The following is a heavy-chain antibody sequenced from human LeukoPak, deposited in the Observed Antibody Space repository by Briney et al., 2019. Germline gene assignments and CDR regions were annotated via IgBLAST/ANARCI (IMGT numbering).Heavy chain of an antibody. CDR1: GFTFSSYS. Sequence: GGSLRLSCAASGFTFSSYSMNWVRQAPGKGLEWVSYISSSSSTIYYAGSVKGRFTISRDNAKNSLYLQMNSLRDEDTAVYYCAREDSSYYDFWSGYPHMGYGMDVWGQGTTVTVSS. J-gene: IGHJ6*02. CDR3: AREDSSYYDFWSGYPHMGYGMDV. D-gene: IGHD3-3*01. V-gene: IGHV3-48*02. CDR2: ISSSSSTI.